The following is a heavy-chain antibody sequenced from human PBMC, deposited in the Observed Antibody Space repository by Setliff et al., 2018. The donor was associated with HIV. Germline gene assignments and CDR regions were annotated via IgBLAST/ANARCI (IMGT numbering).Heavy chain of an antibody. CDR3: ARDDSNYRQHGMDV. CDR2: ITSTGSTI. J-gene: IGHJ6*02. V-gene: IGHV3-48*04. D-gene: IGHD4-4*01. CDR1: GFTFSSYS. Sequence: LRLSCAASGFTFSSYSMNWVRQAPGKGLEWISYITSTGSTIFYADSVKGRFTISRDNAKNSLYLQMNSLRAEGTAVYYCARDDSNYRQHGMDVWGQGTTVTVSS.